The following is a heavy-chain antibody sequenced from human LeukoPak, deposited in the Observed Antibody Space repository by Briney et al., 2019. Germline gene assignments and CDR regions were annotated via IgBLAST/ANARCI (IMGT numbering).Heavy chain of an antibody. CDR2: INTNTGNP. Sequence: ASVKVSCKASGHTFTRYAMNWVRQAPGQGLEWMGWINTNTGNPTYAQGFTGRFVFSLDTSVSTAYLQISSLKAEDTAVYYCAKAGAMSPPTVDYWGQGTLVTVSS. CDR3: AKAGAMSPPTVDY. J-gene: IGHJ4*02. CDR1: GHTFTRYA. V-gene: IGHV7-4-1*02.